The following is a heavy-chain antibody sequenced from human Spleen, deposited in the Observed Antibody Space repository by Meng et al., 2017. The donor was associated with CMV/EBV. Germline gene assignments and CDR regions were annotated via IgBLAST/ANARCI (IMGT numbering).Heavy chain of an antibody. J-gene: IGHJ4*02. D-gene: IGHD3-10*01. Sequence: GGSLRLSCAASGFTFSSYEMNWVRQAPGKGLEWVSSISSSSSYIYYADSVKGRFTISRDNAKNSLYLQMNSLRAEDTAVYYCARDGGRDYYGSGSYYDPYYFDYWGQGTTVTVSS. CDR2: ISSSSSYI. CDR3: ARDGGRDYYGSGSYYDPYYFDY. CDR1: GFTFSSYE. V-gene: IGHV3-21*01.